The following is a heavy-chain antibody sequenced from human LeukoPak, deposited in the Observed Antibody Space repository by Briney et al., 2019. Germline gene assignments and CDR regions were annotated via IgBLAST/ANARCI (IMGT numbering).Heavy chain of an antibody. CDR1: GGSISSGDYY. CDR2: ICYSGST. CDR3: ARDQRYCSSTSCWEAFDY. D-gene: IGHD2-2*01. Sequence: SQTLSLTCTVSGGSISSGDYYWSWIRQPPGRGLEWIGYICYSGSTYYNPSLKSRVTISVDTSKNQFSLKLSSVTAADTAVYYCARDQRYCSSTSCWEAFDYWGQGTLVTVSS. J-gene: IGHJ4*02. V-gene: IGHV4-30-4*01.